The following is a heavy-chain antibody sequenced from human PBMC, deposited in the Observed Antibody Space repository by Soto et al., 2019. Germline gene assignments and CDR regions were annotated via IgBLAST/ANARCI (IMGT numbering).Heavy chain of an antibody. CDR3: AKDVYYDKYFDY. V-gene: IGHV3-23*01. J-gene: IGHJ4*02. CDR2: ISGSGGST. D-gene: IGHD3-22*01. Sequence: PGGSLRLSCAASGFTFSSYDMSWVRQAPGKGLEWVSAISGSGGSTYYADSVKGRFTISRDNSKNTLYLEMRSLRAEDTAVYYCAKDVYYDKYFDYWGQGTLVTVPQ. CDR1: GFTFSSYD.